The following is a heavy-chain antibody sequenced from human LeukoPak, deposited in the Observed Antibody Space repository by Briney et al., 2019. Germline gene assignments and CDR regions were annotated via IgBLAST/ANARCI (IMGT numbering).Heavy chain of an antibody. CDR3: ARDLGYSSSWYRPFDY. V-gene: IGHV1-18*01. CDR2: ISAYNGNT. CDR1: GYTFTSYG. D-gene: IGHD6-13*01. Sequence: ASVKVSCKASGYTFTSYGISWVRQAPGQGLEWMGWISAYNGNTNYAQKLQGRATMTTDTSTSTAYIELRSLRSDDTAVYYCARDLGYSSSWYRPFDYWGQGTLVTVSS. J-gene: IGHJ4*02.